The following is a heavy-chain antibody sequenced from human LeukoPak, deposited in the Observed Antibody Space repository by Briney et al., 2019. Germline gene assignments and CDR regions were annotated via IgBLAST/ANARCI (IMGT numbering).Heavy chain of an antibody. J-gene: IGHJ4*02. D-gene: IGHD2-15*01. CDR2: INPHNGDT. Sequence: ASVKVSCKASGYTFIGYYLHWVRQAPGQGLEWMGWINPHNGDTNYAQKFQGRVTMTRDTSITTAYMELSRLKSDDTAVYYCATVRDIVVGGGPYYFDYWGQGTLATVSS. CDR3: ATVRDIVVGGGPYYFDY. CDR1: GYTFIGYY. V-gene: IGHV1-2*02.